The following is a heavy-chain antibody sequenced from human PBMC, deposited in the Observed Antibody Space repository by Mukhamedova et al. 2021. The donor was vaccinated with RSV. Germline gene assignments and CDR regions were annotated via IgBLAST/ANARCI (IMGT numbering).Heavy chain of an antibody. CDR3: AHSSGWYSFDY. D-gene: IGHD6-19*01. V-gene: IGHV3-74*01. J-gene: IGHJ4*01. CDR2: INSDGSST. Sequence: VRQAPGKGLVWVSRINSDGSSTSYADSVKGRFTISRDNAKNTLYLQMNSLRAEDTAVYYCAHSSGWYSFDYWGHGTLVTVSS.